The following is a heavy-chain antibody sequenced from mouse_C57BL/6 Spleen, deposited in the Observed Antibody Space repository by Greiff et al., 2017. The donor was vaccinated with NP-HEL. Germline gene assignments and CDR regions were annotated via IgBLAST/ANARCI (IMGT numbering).Heavy chain of an antibody. CDR3: ARSGLLLRWYFDV. J-gene: IGHJ1*03. V-gene: IGHV1-53*01. Sequence: VQLQQPGTELVKPGASVKLSCKASGYTFTSYWMHWVKQRPGQGLEWIGNINPSNGGTNYNEKFKSKATLTVDKSSSTAYMQLSSLTSEDSAVYYCARSGLLLRWYFDVWGTGTTVTVSS. CDR1: GYTFTSYW. D-gene: IGHD1-1*01. CDR2: INPSNGGT.